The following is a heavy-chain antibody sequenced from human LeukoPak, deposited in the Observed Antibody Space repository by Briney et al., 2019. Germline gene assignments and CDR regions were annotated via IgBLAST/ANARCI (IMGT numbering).Heavy chain of an antibody. J-gene: IGHJ4*02. CDR2: ISAYNGNT. D-gene: IGHD5-18*01. Sequence: ASVTVSCKASGYTFTSYDINWVRQATGQGLEWMGWISAYNGNTNYAQKLQGRVTMTTDTSTSTAYMELRSLRSDDTAVYYCAREGTAMVRIDYWGQGTLVTVSS. V-gene: IGHV1-18*01. CDR1: GYTFTSYD. CDR3: AREGTAMVRIDY.